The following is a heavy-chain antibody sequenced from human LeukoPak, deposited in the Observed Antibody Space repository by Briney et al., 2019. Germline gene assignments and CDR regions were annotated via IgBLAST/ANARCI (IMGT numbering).Heavy chain of an antibody. Sequence: SVKVSCKASGGTFSRHAISWVRQAPGQGLEWMGGITPMFGTANYAQKFQGRVTITADESTSTAYMELSSLRSEDTAVYYCVRDGSYYDSSGYYYLYWGQGALVTVSS. D-gene: IGHD3-22*01. CDR2: ITPMFGTA. CDR3: VRDGSYYDSSGYYYLY. CDR1: GGTFSRHA. J-gene: IGHJ4*02. V-gene: IGHV1-69*13.